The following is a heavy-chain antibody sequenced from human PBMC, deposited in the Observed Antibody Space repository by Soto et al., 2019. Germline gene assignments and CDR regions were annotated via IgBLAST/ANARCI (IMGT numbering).Heavy chain of an antibody. Sequence: PGGSLRLSCAASGFTFSRYWMTWVRQAPGKGLEWVANIKQDGSENYYVDSVKGRFTISRDNAKNSLFLQMNSLRAEDTAVYYCARDRSSLDAFDIWGQGTMVTVSS. V-gene: IGHV3-7*01. CDR2: IKQDGSEN. CDR1: GFTFSRYW. CDR3: ARDRSSLDAFDI. J-gene: IGHJ3*02. D-gene: IGHD6-13*01.